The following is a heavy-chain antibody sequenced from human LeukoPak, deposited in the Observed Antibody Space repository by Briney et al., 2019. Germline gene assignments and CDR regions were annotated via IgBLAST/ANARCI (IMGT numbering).Heavy chain of an antibody. CDR1: GLTVSSNY. J-gene: IGHJ3*02. V-gene: IGHV3-53*01. D-gene: IGHD5-12*01. CDR2: IYSGGST. CDR3: ARDGYDFGAFDI. Sequence: GGSLRLSCAASGLTVSSNYMSWVRQAPGKGLEWVSVIYSGGSTYYADSVKGRFTISRDNSKNTLYLQMNSLRPEDTAVYYCARDGYDFGAFDIWGQGTMVTVSS.